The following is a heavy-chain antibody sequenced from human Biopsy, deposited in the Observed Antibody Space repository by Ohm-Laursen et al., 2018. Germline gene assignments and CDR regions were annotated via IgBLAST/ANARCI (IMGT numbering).Heavy chain of an antibody. D-gene: IGHD3-3*01. Sequence: SGTLSLTCAVSGESMGNYYWSWIRQPPGKVMEWIASIYYSGTTHKNPSLKSRVTISVDTSQGLLSLDLRSVTAADTAVYYCARVRGGFLEWFDYWGQGTLVTVSS. CDR3: ARVRGGFLEWFDY. V-gene: IGHV4-59*01. CDR1: GESMGNYY. CDR2: IYYSGTT. J-gene: IGHJ5*01.